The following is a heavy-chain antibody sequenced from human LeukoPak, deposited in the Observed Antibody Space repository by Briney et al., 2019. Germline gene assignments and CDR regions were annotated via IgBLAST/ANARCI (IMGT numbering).Heavy chain of an antibody. Sequence: SETLPLTCTVSGGSISSYYWSWLRQPPAKGLEWLGYIYYSGSTNYNPSLKSRVTISVDTSKNQFSLKLSSVTAADTAVYYCAGYDILTGYHPPPWFDPWGQGTLVTVSS. V-gene: IGHV4-59*08. J-gene: IGHJ5*02. D-gene: IGHD3-9*01. CDR1: GGSISSYY. CDR3: AGYDILTGYHPPPWFDP. CDR2: IYYSGST.